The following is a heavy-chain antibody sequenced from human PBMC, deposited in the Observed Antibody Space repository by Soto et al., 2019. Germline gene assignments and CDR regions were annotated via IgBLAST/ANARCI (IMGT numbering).Heavy chain of an antibody. CDR1: GFTVSSNY. CDR2: IYSGGST. Sequence: GESLKISCAASGFTVSSNYMSWVRQAPGKGLEWVSVIYSGGSTYYADSVKGRFTISRHNSKNTLYLQMNSLRAEDTAVYYCARAQPLTGYRYYFDYWGQGTLVTVSS. D-gene: IGHD3-9*01. CDR3: ARAQPLTGYRYYFDY. V-gene: IGHV3-53*04. J-gene: IGHJ4*02.